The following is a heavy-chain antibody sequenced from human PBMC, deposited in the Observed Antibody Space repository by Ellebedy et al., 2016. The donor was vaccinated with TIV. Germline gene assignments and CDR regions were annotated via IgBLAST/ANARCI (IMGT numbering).Heavy chain of an antibody. Sequence: AASVKVSCKASGYTFILYAIHWVRQAPGQSLEWMGWINPNNGDIRYSQNFQDRVTITRDASASTAYMEVSSLRSEDTAVYYCARDFHCTSNNCYERPSLYYFDSWGQGTLVTVSS. D-gene: IGHD2-2*01. CDR3: ARDFHCTSNNCYERPSLYYFDS. J-gene: IGHJ4*02. V-gene: IGHV1-3*01. CDR1: GYTFILYA. CDR2: INPNNGDI.